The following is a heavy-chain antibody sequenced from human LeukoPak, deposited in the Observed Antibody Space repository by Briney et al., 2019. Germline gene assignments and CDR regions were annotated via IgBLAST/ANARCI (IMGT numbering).Heavy chain of an antibody. CDR2: ISYDGSNK. V-gene: IGHV3-30*18. J-gene: IGHJ6*02. Sequence: PGGSLRLSCAASGFTFSSYGMHWVRQAPGKGLEWVAVISYDGSNKYYADSVKGRFTISRDNSKNTLYLQMNSLRAEDTAVYYCAKDLWFGELPYYYGMDVWGQGTTVTVSS. CDR1: GFTFSSYG. CDR3: AKDLWFGELPYYYGMDV. D-gene: IGHD3-10*01.